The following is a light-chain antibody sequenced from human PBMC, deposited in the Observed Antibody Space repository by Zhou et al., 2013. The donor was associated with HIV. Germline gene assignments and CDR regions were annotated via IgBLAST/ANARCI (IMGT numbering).Light chain of an antibody. CDR1: QSVSSSS. J-gene: IGKJ3*01. Sequence: ETVLTQSPGTLSLSPGERATLSCRASQSVSSSSLAWYQQKPGQAPRLLIYGASSRAXGIPDRFSGSGSGTDFTLTISRLEPEDFAVYYCQQYGSSLFTFGPGPKWISN. CDR2: GAS. CDR3: QQYGSSLFT. V-gene: IGKV3-20*01.